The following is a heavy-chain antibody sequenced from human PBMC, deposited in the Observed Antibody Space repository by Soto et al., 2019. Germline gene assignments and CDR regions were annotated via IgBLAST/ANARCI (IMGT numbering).Heavy chain of an antibody. V-gene: IGHV1-69*01. Sequence: QVQLVQSGAEVKKPGSSVKVSCKASGGTFSSYAISWVRQAPGQGLEWMGGIIPIFGTANYAQKFQGRVTFPADESTSTAYMALSSLRSEDTEVYYCARALRYFDPGDAFGIWGQGTMVTVSS. CDR3: ARALRYFDPGDAFGI. CDR1: GGTFSSYA. D-gene: IGHD3-9*01. J-gene: IGHJ3*02. CDR2: IIPIFGTA.